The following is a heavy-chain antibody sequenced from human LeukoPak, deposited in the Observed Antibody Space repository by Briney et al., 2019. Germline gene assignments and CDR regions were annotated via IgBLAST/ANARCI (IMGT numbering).Heavy chain of an antibody. CDR3: ARGLGCGGDCYRIDY. D-gene: IGHD2-21*02. CDR2: ISAYNGNT. Sequence: ASVKVSCKAAGYTFTSYGISWVRQAPGQGLEWMGWISAYNGNTNYAQKLQGRVTMTTDTSTSTAYMELRSLRSDDTAVYYCARGLGCGGDCYRIDYWGQGTLVTVSS. CDR1: GYTFTSYG. J-gene: IGHJ4*02. V-gene: IGHV1-18*01.